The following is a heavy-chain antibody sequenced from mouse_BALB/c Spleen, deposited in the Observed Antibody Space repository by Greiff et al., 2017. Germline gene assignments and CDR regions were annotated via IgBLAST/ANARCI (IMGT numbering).Heavy chain of an antibody. CDR2: ISSGSSTI. V-gene: IGHV5-17*02. Sequence: DVQLVESGGGLVQPGGSRKLSCAASGFTFSSFGMHWVRQAPEKGLEWVAYISSGSSTIYYADTVKGRFTISRDNPKNTLFLQMTSLRSEDTAMYYCARGKYGIAWFAYWGQGTLVTVSA. CDR3: ARGKYGIAWFAY. CDR1: GFTFSSFG. J-gene: IGHJ3*01. D-gene: IGHD2-10*02.